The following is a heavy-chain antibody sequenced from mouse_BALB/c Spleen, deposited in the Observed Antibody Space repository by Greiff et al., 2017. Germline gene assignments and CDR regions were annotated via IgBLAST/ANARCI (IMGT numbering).Heavy chain of an antibody. CDR3: ARDGDGSYYFDY. V-gene: IGHV5-6-5*01. Sequence: EVKVVESGGGLVKPGGSLKLSCAASGFTFSSYAMSWVRQTPEKRLEWVASISSGGSTYYPDSVKGRFTISRDNARNILYLQMSSLRSEDTAMYYCARDGDGSYYFDYWGQGTTLTVSS. CDR2: ISSGGST. D-gene: IGHD2-3*01. J-gene: IGHJ2*01. CDR1: GFTFSSYA.